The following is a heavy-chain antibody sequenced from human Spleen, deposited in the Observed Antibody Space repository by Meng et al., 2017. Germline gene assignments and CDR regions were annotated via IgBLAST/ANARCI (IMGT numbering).Heavy chain of an antibody. V-gene: IGHV3-23*01. Sequence: GESLKISCAASGFTFSSYAMSWGRQAPGKGLEWVSAISGSGGSTYYADSVKGRFTISRDDSKNTLYLQMNSLRAEDTAVYYCAKEEVVVATISYFDYWGQGPLVPVSS. J-gene: IGHJ4*02. CDR3: AKEEVVVATISYFDY. D-gene: IGHD5-12*01. CDR2: ISGSGGST. CDR1: GFTFSSYA.